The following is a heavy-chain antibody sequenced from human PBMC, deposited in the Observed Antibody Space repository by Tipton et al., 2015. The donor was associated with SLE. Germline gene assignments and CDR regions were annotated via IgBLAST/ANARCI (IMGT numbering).Heavy chain of an antibody. CDR1: GASVSSFC. CDR2: IYYSGSS. CDR3: ARGGVGGYDYFDY. D-gene: IGHD5-12*01. Sequence: TLSLTCTVSGASVSSFCWNWIRQSPGKGLEWIGRIYYSGSSYYNPSLKSRVTISVDTSKNQFSLKLSSVTAADTAVYYCARGGVGGYDYFDYWGQGALVTVSS. J-gene: IGHJ4*02. V-gene: IGHV4-59*02.